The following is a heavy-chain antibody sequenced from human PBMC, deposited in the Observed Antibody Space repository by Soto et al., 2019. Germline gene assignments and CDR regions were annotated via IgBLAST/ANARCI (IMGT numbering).Heavy chain of an antibody. J-gene: IGHJ5*02. V-gene: IGHV4-59*01. CDR1: GGSISSYY. Sequence: SETLSLTCTVSGGSISSYYWSWIRQPPEKGLEWIGYIYYSGSTNYNPSLKSRVTISVDTSKNQFSLKLSSVTAADTAVYYCARAGTTMVRGVISGWFDPWGQGTLVTVSS. CDR2: IYYSGST. D-gene: IGHD3-10*01. CDR3: ARAGTTMVRGVISGWFDP.